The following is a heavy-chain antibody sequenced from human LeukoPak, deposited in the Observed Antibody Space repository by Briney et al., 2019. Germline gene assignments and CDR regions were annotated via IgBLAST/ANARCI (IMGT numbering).Heavy chain of an antibody. CDR3: ASAPYCSSTSCYLNWFDP. Sequence: GGSLRLSCAASGFTFSSYSMNWVRQAPGKGLEWVSSISSSSSYIYYADSVKGRFTISRDNAKNSLYLQMNSLRAEDTAVYYCASAPYCSSTSCYLNWFDPWGQGTLVTVSS. CDR2: ISSSSSYI. J-gene: IGHJ5*02. D-gene: IGHD2-2*01. V-gene: IGHV3-21*01. CDR1: GFTFSSYS.